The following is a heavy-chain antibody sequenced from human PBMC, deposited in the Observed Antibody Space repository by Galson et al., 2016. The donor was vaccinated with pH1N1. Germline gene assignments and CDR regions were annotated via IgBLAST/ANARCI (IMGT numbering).Heavy chain of an antibody. J-gene: IGHJ6*02. CDR3: ARDAPGGYLYYGMDV. Sequence: SVKVSCKASGYTFRRYGISWVRQAPGQGLEWMGWISVYNGNTNYAQKLQGRVTMTTDTPTSTAYMELRSLRSDDTAVYYCARDAPGGYLYYGMDVWGQGTTVTVSS. V-gene: IGHV1-18*04. CDR2: ISVYNGNT. D-gene: IGHD3-16*01. CDR1: GYTFRRYG.